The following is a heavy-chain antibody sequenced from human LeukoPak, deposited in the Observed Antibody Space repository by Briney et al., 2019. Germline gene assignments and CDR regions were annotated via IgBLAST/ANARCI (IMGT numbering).Heavy chain of an antibody. CDR1: GFTVSSKY. D-gene: IGHD3-10*01. CDR2: ISSSSSYI. Sequence: GGSLRLSCAASGFTVSSKYMNWVRQAPGKGLEWVSSISSSSSYIYYADSVKGRFTISRDNAKNSLYLQMNSLRAEDTAVYYCARAEAMVRGVISHFDYWGQGTLITVSS. CDR3: ARAEAMVRGVISHFDY. J-gene: IGHJ4*02. V-gene: IGHV3-21*01.